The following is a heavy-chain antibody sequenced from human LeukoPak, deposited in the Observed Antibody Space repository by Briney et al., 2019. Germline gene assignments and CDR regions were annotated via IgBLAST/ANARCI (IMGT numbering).Heavy chain of an antibody. V-gene: IGHV3-49*04. CDR2: IRSKAYGGTT. D-gene: IGHD5-18*01. J-gene: IGHJ4*02. Sequence: GGSLRLSCTASGFTFGDYAMSWVRQAPGKGLEWVGFIRSKAYGGTTEYAAFVKGRFTISRDDSKSIAYLQMNSLETEDTAVYYCTSDTGYSYGYVWGYFDYWGQGTLVTVSS. CDR3: TSDTGYSYGYVWGYFDY. CDR1: GFTFGDYA.